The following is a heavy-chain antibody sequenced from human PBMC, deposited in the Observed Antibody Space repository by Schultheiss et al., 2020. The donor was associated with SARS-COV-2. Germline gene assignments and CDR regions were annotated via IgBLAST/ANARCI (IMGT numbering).Heavy chain of an antibody. V-gene: IGHV4-34*01. Sequence: SETLSLTCAVYGGSFSGYYWSWIRQPPGKGLEWIGEINHSGSTNYNPSLKSRVTISVDTSKNQFSLKLSSVTAADTAVYYCARPGFSGGSYYFDYWAREPWSPSPQ. CDR2: INHSGST. CDR3: ARPGFSGGSYYFDY. D-gene: IGHD2-15*01. CDR1: GGSFSGYY. J-gene: IGHJ4*02.